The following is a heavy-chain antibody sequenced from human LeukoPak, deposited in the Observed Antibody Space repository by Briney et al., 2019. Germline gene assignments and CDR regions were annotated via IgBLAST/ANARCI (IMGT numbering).Heavy chain of an antibody. J-gene: IGHJ4*02. Sequence: GESLKISCKTSGYRFSNYWIAWVRQMPGKGLEYMGIIYPSDSDARYSPSFQGQVTISADKSISTAYLHWSSLKASDTAMYYCARPRVEDYYGSGLDYWGQGILVTVSS. CDR3: ARPRVEDYYGSGLDY. CDR1: GYRFSNYW. D-gene: IGHD3-10*01. V-gene: IGHV5-51*01. CDR2: IYPSDSDA.